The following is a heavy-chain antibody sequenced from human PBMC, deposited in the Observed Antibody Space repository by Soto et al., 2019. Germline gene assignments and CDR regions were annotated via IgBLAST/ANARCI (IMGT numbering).Heavy chain of an antibody. J-gene: IGHJ3*02. Sequence: SLRLSCAASGFTFSSYSMNWVRQAPGKGLEWVSYISSSGNRIYYADSAKGRFTISRDNAKNSLYLQMNSLRAEDTAVYYCATLPGSYYYDSSGPILDIWGQGTMVTVSS. CDR3: ATLPGSYYYDSSGPILDI. D-gene: IGHD3-22*01. CDR1: GFTFSSYS. CDR2: ISSSGNRI. V-gene: IGHV3-48*01.